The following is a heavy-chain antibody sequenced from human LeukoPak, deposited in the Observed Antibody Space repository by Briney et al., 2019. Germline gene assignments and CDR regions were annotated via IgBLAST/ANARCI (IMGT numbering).Heavy chain of an antibody. CDR2: IKQDGSEK. CDR1: RFTFSSYW. Sequence: GGSLRLSCAASRFTFSSYWMSWVRQAPGKGLEWVANIKQDGSEKYYVDSVKGRFTISRDNAKNSLYLQMNSLRAEDTAVYYCARGGLLWFGEPPHYFDYWGQGTLVTVSS. CDR3: ARGGLLWFGEPPHYFDY. V-gene: IGHV3-7*01. J-gene: IGHJ4*02. D-gene: IGHD3-10*01.